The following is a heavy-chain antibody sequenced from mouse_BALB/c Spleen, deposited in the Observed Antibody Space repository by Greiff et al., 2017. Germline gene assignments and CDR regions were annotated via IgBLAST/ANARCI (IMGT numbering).Heavy chain of an antibody. Sequence: EVMLVESGGGLVQPGGSLKLSCAASGFTFSSYGMSWVRQTPDKRLELVATINSNGGSTYYPDSVKGRFTISRDNAKNTLYLQMSSLKSEDTAMYYCARDLRYDREFAYWGQGTLVTVSA. J-gene: IGHJ3*01. V-gene: IGHV5-6-3*01. CDR1: GFTFSSYG. CDR2: INSNGGST. D-gene: IGHD2-14*01. CDR3: ARDLRYDREFAY.